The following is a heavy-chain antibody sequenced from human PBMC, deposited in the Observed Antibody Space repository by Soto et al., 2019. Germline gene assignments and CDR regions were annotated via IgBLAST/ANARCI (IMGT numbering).Heavy chain of an antibody. Sequence: QVQLQESGPGLVKPSQTLSVTCTVSGGSVSSDDYSWSWIRQHPGKGLEWIGYIRDRGSTYYNPSLEGRVTISVDTSKNQFSLRLRSVTAADTAVYYCARAMANYFDYWGQGTLVTASS. V-gene: IGHV4-31*03. CDR1: GGSVSSDDYS. D-gene: IGHD2-8*01. J-gene: IGHJ4*02. CDR3: ARAMANYFDY. CDR2: IRDRGST.